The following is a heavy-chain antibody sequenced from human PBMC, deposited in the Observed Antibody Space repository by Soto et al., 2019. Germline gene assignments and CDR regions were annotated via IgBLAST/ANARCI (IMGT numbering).Heavy chain of an antibody. CDR1: GYTFTGYY. V-gene: IGHV1-2*02. D-gene: IGHD3-10*01. Sequence: QVQLVQSGAEVKKPGASVKVSCKASGYTFTGYYMHWVRQAPGQGLEWMGWINPNSGGTNYAQKFQGRVTMTRDMSISTAYMELSRLRSDDTAVSYCASADYYGSGSYYTPSGRLDYWGQGTLVTVSS. CDR3: ASADYYGSGSYYTPSGRLDY. J-gene: IGHJ4*02. CDR2: INPNSGGT.